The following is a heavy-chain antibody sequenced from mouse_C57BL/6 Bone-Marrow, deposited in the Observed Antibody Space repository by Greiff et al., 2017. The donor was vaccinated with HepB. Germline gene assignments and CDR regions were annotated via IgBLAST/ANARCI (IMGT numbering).Heavy chain of an antibody. CDR1: GFNIKDDY. Sequence: VHVKQSGAELVRPGASVKLSCTASGFNIKDDYMHWVKQRPEQGLEWIGWIDPENGDTEYASKFQGKATITADTSSNTAYLQLSSLTSEDTAVYYCTTYDYAYYAMDYWGQGTSVTVSS. V-gene: IGHV14-4*01. D-gene: IGHD2-4*01. J-gene: IGHJ4*01. CDR3: TTYDYAYYAMDY. CDR2: IDPENGDT.